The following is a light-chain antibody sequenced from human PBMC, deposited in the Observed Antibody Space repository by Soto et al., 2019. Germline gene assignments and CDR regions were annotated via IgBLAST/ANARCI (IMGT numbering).Light chain of an antibody. Sequence: DIVMTQSPDSLAVSLGERATINCKSSQSVLYNSNNRNYLAWYQQKPGQSPKLLIYWASTRESGVPDRFSGSGSGTDFTLTISNLQAEDVAVYYCQQYYSTPLTFGPGTKVNIK. CDR1: QSVLYNSNNRNY. V-gene: IGKV4-1*01. J-gene: IGKJ3*01. CDR3: QQYYSTPLT. CDR2: WAS.